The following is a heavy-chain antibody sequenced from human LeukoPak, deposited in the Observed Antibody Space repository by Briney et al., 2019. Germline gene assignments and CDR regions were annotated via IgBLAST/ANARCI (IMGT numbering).Heavy chain of an antibody. CDR3: ARVDVGGYYFDN. V-gene: IGHV3-11*05. Sequence: GGSLRLSCAASGFTFSNYYMSWIRQAPGKGLEWVSYISSSSSYTNYADSVKGRFTISRDNAKNSVYLQMNSLRAEDTAVYYSARVDVGGYYFDNWGQGTLVNVSS. D-gene: IGHD2-2*03. J-gene: IGHJ4*02. CDR1: GFTFSNYY. CDR2: ISSSSSYT.